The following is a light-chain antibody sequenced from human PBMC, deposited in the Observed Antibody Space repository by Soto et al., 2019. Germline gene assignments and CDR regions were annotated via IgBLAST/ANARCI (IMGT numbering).Light chain of an antibody. V-gene: IGKV4-1*01. J-gene: IGKJ4*01. CDR3: QQYYTTLS. CDR2: WAS. CDR1: QSVLYNSDNKNY. Sequence: DIVLTQSPDSLAVSLGERATINCKSSQSVLYNSDNKNYLAWYQQRPGQPPKLLIYWASNRDSGVPDRFSGSGSGADFPLPITSLQAEDVAVYYCQQYYTTLSFGGGTKVEIK.